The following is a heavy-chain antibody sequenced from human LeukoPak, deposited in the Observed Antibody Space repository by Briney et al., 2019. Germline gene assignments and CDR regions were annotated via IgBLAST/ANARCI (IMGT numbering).Heavy chain of an antibody. CDR3: ARGQSAYYDYVWGKQTDYYYYMDV. Sequence: ASVKVSCKASGGTFSSYAISWVRQAPGQGLEWMGGIIPIFGSANYAQKFQGRVTITTDESTSTAYMELSSLRPEDTAVYYCARGQSAYYDYVWGKQTDYYYYMDVWGKGTTVTVSS. CDR2: IIPIFGSA. D-gene: IGHD3-16*01. V-gene: IGHV1-69*05. CDR1: GGTFSSYA. J-gene: IGHJ6*03.